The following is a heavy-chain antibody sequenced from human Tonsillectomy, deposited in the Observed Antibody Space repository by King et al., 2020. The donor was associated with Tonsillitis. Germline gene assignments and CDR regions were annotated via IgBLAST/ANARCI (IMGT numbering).Heavy chain of an antibody. CDR2: ISYDGNNK. Sequence: VQLVESGGGVVQPGGSLRLSCADSGFTFSNYAMHWIRQAPGKGLEWVAVISYDGNNKYYVESVKGRFTISRDNSKTTLYLQMNSLRAEDTAVYYWARGESGTYYAYWGQGTLVTVSS. J-gene: IGHJ4*02. CDR3: ARGESGTYYAY. D-gene: IGHD1-26*01. V-gene: IGHV3-30*04. CDR1: GFTFSNYA.